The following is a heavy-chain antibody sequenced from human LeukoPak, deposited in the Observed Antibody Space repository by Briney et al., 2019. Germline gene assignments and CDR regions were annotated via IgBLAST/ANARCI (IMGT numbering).Heavy chain of an antibody. D-gene: IGHD4-17*01. J-gene: IGHJ6*03. V-gene: IGHV3-48*04. Sequence: PGGSLRLSCAASGFTFSSYSMNWVRQAPGKGLEWVSYISSSGSSIYYADSVKGRFTISRDNAKNSLYLQMNSLRAEDTSVYYCTTTGHYGDYVLYYYYMDVWSKGTTVTVSS. CDR3: TTTGHYGDYVLYYYYMDV. CDR2: ISSSGSSI. CDR1: GFTFSSYS.